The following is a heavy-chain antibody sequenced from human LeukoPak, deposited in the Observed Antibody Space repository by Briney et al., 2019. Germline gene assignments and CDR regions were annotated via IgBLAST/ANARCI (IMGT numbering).Heavy chain of an antibody. CDR3: ARTHPDGMDV. CDR1: GGSINSYY. J-gene: IGHJ6*02. V-gene: IGHV4-59*01. CDR2: IYYTGST. Sequence: SETLSLTCSVSGGSINSYYWSWIRQPPGKGLEWIGNIYYTGSTNYNPSLQSRVTMSVDTSKNQFSLNVSSVTAADTAVYYCARTHPDGMDVWGQGTTVTVSS.